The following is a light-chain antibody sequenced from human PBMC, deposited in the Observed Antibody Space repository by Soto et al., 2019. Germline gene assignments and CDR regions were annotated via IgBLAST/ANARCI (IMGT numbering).Light chain of an antibody. J-gene: IGKJ3*01. CDR2: DAY. Sequence: EIVLTQSPATLSLSPGERATLFCRASQSVSRYLAWYQQKPGQAPRLLIYDAYNRATGIPDRFSGSGSGTDFTLTISSLEPEDVSIYYCQQRNNWPPFTFGPGTKVDIK. CDR1: QSVSRY. V-gene: IGKV3-11*01. CDR3: QQRNNWPPFT.